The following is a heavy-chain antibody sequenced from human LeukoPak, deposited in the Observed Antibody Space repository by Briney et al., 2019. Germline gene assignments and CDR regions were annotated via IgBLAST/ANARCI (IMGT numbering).Heavy chain of an antibody. D-gene: IGHD3-9*01. CDR2: ISWNSGSI. Sequence: GGSLRLSCAASGFTFDDYAMHWVRQAPGKGLEWVSGISWNSGSIGYADSVKGRFTISRDNAKNSLYLQMNSLRAEDTALYYCAKSPNYDILTGYPVGYFDYWGQGTLVTVSS. CDR1: GFTFDDYA. J-gene: IGHJ4*02. CDR3: AKSPNYDILTGYPVGYFDY. V-gene: IGHV3-9*01.